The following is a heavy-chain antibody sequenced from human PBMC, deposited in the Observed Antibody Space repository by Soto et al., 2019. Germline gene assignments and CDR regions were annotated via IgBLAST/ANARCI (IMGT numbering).Heavy chain of an antibody. CDR2: ISYDGSNK. V-gene: IGHV3-30-3*01. CDR3: ARDSGVGYYFDY. Sequence: QVQLVESGGGVVQPGRSLRLSCAASGFTFSSYAMHWVRQAPGKGLEWVAVISYDGSNKYYADSVKGRFTISRDNSKNTLYLQMNSLRAEDTAVYYCARDSGVGYYFDYWGQGTLVTVSS. D-gene: IGHD1-26*01. J-gene: IGHJ4*02. CDR1: GFTFSSYA.